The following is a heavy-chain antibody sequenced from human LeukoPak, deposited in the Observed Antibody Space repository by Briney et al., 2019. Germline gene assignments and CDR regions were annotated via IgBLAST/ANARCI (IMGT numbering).Heavy chain of an antibody. V-gene: IGHV1-58*01. Sequence: ASVKVSCKASGFTFTSSAVQWVRQARGQRLEWIGWIVLGSGNTNYAQKFQERVTITRDMSTSTAYMELSSLRSEDTAVYYCAAANYYGSGSYYDTDYWGQGTLVTVSS. CDR2: IVLGSGNT. J-gene: IGHJ4*02. CDR1: GFTFTSSA. D-gene: IGHD3-10*01. CDR3: AAANYYGSGSYYDTDY.